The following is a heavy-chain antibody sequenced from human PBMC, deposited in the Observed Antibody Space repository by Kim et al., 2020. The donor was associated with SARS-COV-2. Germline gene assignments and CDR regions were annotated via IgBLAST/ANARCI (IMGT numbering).Heavy chain of an antibody. D-gene: IGHD1-26*01. CDR3: ARAVGPYDY. CDR2: NK. J-gene: IGHJ4*02. Sequence: NKDYADSVTGRFTISRDNSKNTIYLQMNSLRAEDTAVYYCARAVGPYDYWGQGTLVTVSS. V-gene: IGHV3-33*01.